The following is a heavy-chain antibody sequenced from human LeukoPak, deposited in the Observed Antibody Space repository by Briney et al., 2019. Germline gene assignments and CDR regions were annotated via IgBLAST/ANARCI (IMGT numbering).Heavy chain of an antibody. D-gene: IGHD1-7*01. J-gene: IGHJ5*02. CDR2: IYINGDT. Sequence: SETLSLTCTVSGDSISSFYWSWIRQAPGKGLECTGFIYINGDTSYNPPLKGRATLSLDTSKNQFSLRLTSVTAADTAVYYCVKTARTFASWGPGTLVTVSS. CDR3: VKTARTFAS. V-gene: IGHV4-4*09. CDR1: GDSISSFY.